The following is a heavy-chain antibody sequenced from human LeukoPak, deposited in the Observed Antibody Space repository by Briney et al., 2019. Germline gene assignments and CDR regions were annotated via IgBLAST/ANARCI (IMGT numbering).Heavy chain of an antibody. V-gene: IGHV3-23*01. D-gene: IGHD5-18*01. CDR3: AKDLAAMVGFDY. J-gene: IGHJ4*02. Sequence: PGGSLRLSCAASGFTFSSYAMSWVRQAPGKGLEWVSAISGSGGSTYYADSVKGRFTIYRDNSKNTLYLQMNSLRAEDTAVYYCAKDLAAMVGFDYWGQGTLVTVSS. CDR1: GFTFSSYA. CDR2: ISGSGGST.